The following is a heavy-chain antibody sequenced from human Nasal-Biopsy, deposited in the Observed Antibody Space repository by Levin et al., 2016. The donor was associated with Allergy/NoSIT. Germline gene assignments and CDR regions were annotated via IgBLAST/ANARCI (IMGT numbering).Heavy chain of an antibody. V-gene: IGHV3-74*01. CDR3: ARDSGSGIDY. CDR2: INGDGSEK. Sequence: GGSLRLSCEASGFTFSVRWMHWFRQAPGKGPVWVSRINGDGSEKYYADSVKGRFTVSRDNAKNTVYLQMNSLRAEDTAVYYCARDSGSGIDYWGQGTLVTVSS. CDR1: GFTFSVRW. J-gene: IGHJ4*02. D-gene: IGHD2-15*01.